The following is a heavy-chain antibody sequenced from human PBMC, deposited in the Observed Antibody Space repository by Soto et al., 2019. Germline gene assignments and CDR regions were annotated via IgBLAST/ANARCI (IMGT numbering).Heavy chain of an antibody. CDR1: GFTFSSYA. CDR2: ISGSGTNT. Sequence: EVQLLESGGGLVQPGGSLRLSCEASGFTFSSYAMSWVRQAPGKGLQWVSGISGSGTNTYYADSVKGRFTISRDNSKNTLYLQMKSLGAEHTAVYYCATNPRTTQPWSHAWGQQTSLTVSS. CDR3: ATNPRTTQPWSHA. D-gene: IGHD5-18*01. V-gene: IGHV3-23*01. J-gene: IGHJ6*02.